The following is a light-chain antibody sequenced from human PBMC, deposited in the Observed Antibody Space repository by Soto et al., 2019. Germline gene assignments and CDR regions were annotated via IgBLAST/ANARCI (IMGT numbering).Light chain of an antibody. Sequence: QSVLTQPPSVSGAPGQRVTISCTGTSSNIGAGYDVNWYQHLPGAAPKLLIYTNGNRPSGVPDRFSGSKSGTSASLAITGLQAEDEADYYCQSYDSGLSGSVFGRGTKLTVL. CDR3: QSYDSGLSGSV. V-gene: IGLV1-40*01. J-gene: IGLJ3*02. CDR2: TNG. CDR1: SSNIGAGYD.